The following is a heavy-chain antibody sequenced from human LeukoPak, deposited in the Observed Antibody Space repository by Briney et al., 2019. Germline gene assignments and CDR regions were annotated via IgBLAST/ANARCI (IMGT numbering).Heavy chain of an antibody. V-gene: IGHV1-69*13. CDR1: GGTFSSYA. Sequence: PRASVKVSCKASGGTFSSYAISWVRQAPGQGLEWMGGIIPIFGTANYAQKFQGRVTITADESTSTAYMELSSLRSEDTAVYYCARVNGDYDPDYFDYWGQGTLVTVSS. J-gene: IGHJ4*02. CDR3: ARVNGDYDPDYFDY. CDR2: IIPIFGTA. D-gene: IGHD4-17*01.